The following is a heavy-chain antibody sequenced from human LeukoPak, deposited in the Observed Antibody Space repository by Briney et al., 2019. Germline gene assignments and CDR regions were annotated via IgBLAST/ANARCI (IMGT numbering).Heavy chain of an antibody. CDR3: ARAWGTAHATDWFDP. CDR2: ISSSGSTI. V-gene: IGHV3-48*03. J-gene: IGHJ5*02. D-gene: IGHD3-16*01. CDR1: GFTVCSNS. Sequence: PGGSLRLSCAASGFTVCSNSMNWVRQAPGKGLEWVSYISSSGSTIYYADSVKGRFTISRDNAKNSLYLQMNSLRAEDTAVYYCARAWGTAHATDWFDPWGQGTLVTVSS.